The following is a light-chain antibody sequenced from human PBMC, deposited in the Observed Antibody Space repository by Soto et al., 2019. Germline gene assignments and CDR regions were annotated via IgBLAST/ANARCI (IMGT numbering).Light chain of an antibody. CDR2: DVS. V-gene: IGLV2-14*01. CDR3: SSYTTSNTRQIV. Sequence: LTQPASVSGSPGQSITISCTGTSSDVGGYNYVSWYQQHPGKAPKFMIYDVSNRPSGVSNRSSGSKSGNTASLTISGLQAEDEADYYCSSYTTSNTRQIVFGTGTKVTVL. CDR1: SSDVGGYNY. J-gene: IGLJ1*01.